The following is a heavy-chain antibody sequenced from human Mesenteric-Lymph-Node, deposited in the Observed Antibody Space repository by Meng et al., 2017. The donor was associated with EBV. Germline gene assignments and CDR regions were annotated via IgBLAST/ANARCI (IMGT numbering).Heavy chain of an antibody. CDR2: SNHDEDT. Sequence: QVQLRRAGSGLLETSLTLSFRVFVLGVCDSNCGLFRCSIRQPPGRLGEWNSCSNHDEDTNYNTSLKRRVALSINKSQNQLSSRMGSERAADNSANYCARRGDYFDYWGQGTLVTVSS. V-gene: IGHV4-30-2*01. CDR1: GVCDSNCGLF. CDR3: ARRGDYFDY. J-gene: IGHJ4*02.